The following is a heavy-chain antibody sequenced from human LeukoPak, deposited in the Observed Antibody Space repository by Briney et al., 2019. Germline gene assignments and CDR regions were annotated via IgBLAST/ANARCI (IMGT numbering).Heavy chain of an antibody. J-gene: IGHJ3*02. D-gene: IGHD3-9*01. Sequence: GRSLRLSCAASGFTFDDYAMHWVRQAPGKGLEWVSGISWNSGSIGYADSVKGRFTISRDNAKNSLYLQMNSLRAEDTALYYCAKDSGAKRGRYFDPAHAFDIWGQGTMVTVSS. V-gene: IGHV3-9*01. CDR2: ISWNSGSI. CDR1: GFTFDDYA. CDR3: AKDSGAKRGRYFDPAHAFDI.